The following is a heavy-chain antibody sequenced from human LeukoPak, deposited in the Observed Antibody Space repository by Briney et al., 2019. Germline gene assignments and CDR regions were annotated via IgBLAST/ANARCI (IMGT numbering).Heavy chain of an antibody. Sequence: YPSETLSLTCAVNGGSFSGYYWSWIRQPPGKGLEWIGEIIHSGSTNHNPPLKSRVTISVDTSKNQFSLKLTSVTAADTAVFYCARGGTWPTDSDYWGQGILVTVSS. CDR2: IIHSGST. V-gene: IGHV4-34*01. D-gene: IGHD5-12*01. J-gene: IGHJ4*02. CDR3: ARGGTWPTDSDY. CDR1: GGSFSGYY.